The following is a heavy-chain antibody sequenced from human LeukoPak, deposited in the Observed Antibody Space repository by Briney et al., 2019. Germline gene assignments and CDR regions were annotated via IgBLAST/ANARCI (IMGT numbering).Heavy chain of an antibody. D-gene: IGHD3-10*01. CDR1: GYARTELS. CDR3: ATTADYGSGSSAFAFDI. Sequence: ASVKVSCKVSGYARTELSMHWVRQAPGKGPEWMGGFDPEDGETIYAQKFQGRVTMTEDTSTDTAYMELSSLRSEDTAVYYCATTADYGSGSSAFAFDIWGQGTMVTVSS. V-gene: IGHV1-24*01. CDR2: FDPEDGET. J-gene: IGHJ3*02.